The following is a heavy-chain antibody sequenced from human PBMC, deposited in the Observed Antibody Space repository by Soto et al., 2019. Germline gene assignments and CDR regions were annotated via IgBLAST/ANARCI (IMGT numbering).Heavy chain of an antibody. CDR1: GDSIGTGNYY. J-gene: IGHJ4*02. Sequence: QLLLQESGPGLVKPSETLTLVCTVSGDSIGTGNYYWGWIRQPPGKGLEWIGNIYNSGNPYYNPPLKSRVTISADTSNNQLFLRLNSVTAAETAIYYCARSGGRLHRIDSWGQGTLVTVSS. V-gene: IGHV4-39*01. CDR3: ARSGGRLHRIDS. D-gene: IGHD3-16*01. CDR2: IYNSGNP.